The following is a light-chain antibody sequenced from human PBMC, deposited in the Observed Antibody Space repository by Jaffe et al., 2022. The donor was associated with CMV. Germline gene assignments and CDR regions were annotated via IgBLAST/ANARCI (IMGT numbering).Light chain of an antibody. J-gene: IGKJ1*01. V-gene: IGKV3-15*01. CDR3: QHYNAWTPWT. CDR2: GTS. CDR1: QSVSRN. Sequence: EIVMTQSPATLSASPGETVTLSCRASQSVSRNLAWYQQTPGQAPRLLIYGTSTKGAGVPARFSGSGSGTDFTLTISSLQPEDFAVYFCQHYNAWTPWTFGQGTKVEI.